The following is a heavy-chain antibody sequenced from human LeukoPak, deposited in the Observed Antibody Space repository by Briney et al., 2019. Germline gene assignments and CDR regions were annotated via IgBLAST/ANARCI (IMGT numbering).Heavy chain of an antibody. CDR3: ARAGASSWNNWFDP. D-gene: IGHD6-13*01. CDR2: ISAYNVNT. V-gene: IGHV1-18*01. CDR1: GYTFTSYG. Sequence: ASVKVSCKASGYTFTSYGISWVRRAPGQGLEWMGWISAYNVNTNYAQKLQGRVTMTTDTSTSTAYMELRSLRSDDTAVYYCARAGASSWNNWFDPWGQGTAVTVSS. J-gene: IGHJ5*02.